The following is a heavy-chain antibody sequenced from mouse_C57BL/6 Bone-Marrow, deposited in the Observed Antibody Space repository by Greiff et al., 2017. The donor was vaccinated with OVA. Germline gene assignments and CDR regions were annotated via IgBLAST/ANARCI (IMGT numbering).Heavy chain of an antibody. J-gene: IGHJ1*03. D-gene: IGHD1-1*01. CDR3: ARGGTTVVAPHWYFDV. Sequence: QVQLQQPGAELVMPGASVKLSCKASGYTFTSYWMHWVKQRPGQGLEWIGEIDPSDSYTNYNQKFKGKATLTVDTSSSTAYMQLSSLTSEDSAVYYCARGGTTVVAPHWYFDVWGTGTTVTVSS. V-gene: IGHV1-69*01. CDR1: GYTFTSYW. CDR2: IDPSDSYT.